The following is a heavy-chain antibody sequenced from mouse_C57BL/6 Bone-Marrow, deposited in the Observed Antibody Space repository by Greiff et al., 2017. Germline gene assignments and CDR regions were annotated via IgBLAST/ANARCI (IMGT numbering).Heavy chain of an antibody. CDR3: GGSNYVYYYAMDY. V-gene: IGHV1-64*01. J-gene: IGHJ4*01. CDR1: GYTFTSYW. Sequence: QVQLQQPGAELVKPGASVKLSCKASGYTFTSYWMHWVKQRPGQGLEWIGMIHPNSGSTNYNEKFKSKATLTVDKTSSTAYMQLSSLTSEDSAVYDCGGSNYVYYYAMDYWGQGTSVTVSS. D-gene: IGHD2-5*01. CDR2: IHPNSGST.